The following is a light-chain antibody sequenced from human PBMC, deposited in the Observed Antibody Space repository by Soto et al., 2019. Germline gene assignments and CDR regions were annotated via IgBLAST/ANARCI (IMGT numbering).Light chain of an antibody. CDR2: KAS. J-gene: IGKJ1*01. V-gene: IGKV1-5*03. Sequence: IQMTQSPSSLSASVGARVPITCRASQTISSWLAWYQQKPGKAPKLLIYKASTLKSGVPSRFSGSGSGTEFTLTISSLQPGDFATYYCQHYNSYSEAFGQGTKVDIK. CDR1: QTISSW. CDR3: QHYNSYSEA.